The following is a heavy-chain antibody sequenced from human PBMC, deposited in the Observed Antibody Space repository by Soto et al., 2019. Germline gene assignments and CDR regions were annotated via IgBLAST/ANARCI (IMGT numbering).Heavy chain of an antibody. CDR2: FDPEDGET. CDR3: ATDLPLDYGDLDYYYYGMDV. CDR1: GYTLTELS. V-gene: IGHV1-24*01. D-gene: IGHD4-17*01. Sequence: GASVKVSCKVSGYTLTELSMHWVRQAPGKGLEWMGGFDPEDGETIYAQKFQGRVTMTEDTSTDTAYMELSSLRSEDTAVYYCATDLPLDYGDLDYYYYGMDVWGQGTTVTVSS. J-gene: IGHJ6*02.